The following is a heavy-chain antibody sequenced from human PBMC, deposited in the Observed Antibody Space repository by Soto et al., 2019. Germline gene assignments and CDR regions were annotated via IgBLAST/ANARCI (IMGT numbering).Heavy chain of an antibody. CDR1: VFSFSEYN. CDR3: AGAFDI. V-gene: IGHV3-48*01. J-gene: IGHJ3*02. Sequence: EVQLVEAGGDLVQPGGSLILSCAASVFSFSEYNMNWVRQAPGKGLEGVSYISSSISTIYYADSVKGRFTISRDDAKNSLYLQMNSRRAEDTAVYYCAGAFDIWGQGTMVTVSS. CDR2: ISSSISTI.